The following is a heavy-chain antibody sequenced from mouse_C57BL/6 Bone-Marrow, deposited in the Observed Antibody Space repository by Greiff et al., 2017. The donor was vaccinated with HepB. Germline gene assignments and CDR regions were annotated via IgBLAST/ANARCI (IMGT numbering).Heavy chain of an antibody. CDR3: TLFYDYALGAMDY. Sequence: VQLQQSGAELVRPGASVKLSCTASGFNIKDDYMHWVKQRPEQGLEWIGWIDPENGDTEYASKFQGKATITADTSSNTAYLQLSSLTSEDTAVYYCTLFYDYALGAMDYWGQGTSVTVSS. D-gene: IGHD2-4*01. CDR2: IDPENGDT. V-gene: IGHV14-4*01. CDR1: GFNIKDDY. J-gene: IGHJ4*01.